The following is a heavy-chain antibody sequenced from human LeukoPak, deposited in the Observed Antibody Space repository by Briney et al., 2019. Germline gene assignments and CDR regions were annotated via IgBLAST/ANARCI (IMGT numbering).Heavy chain of an antibody. J-gene: IGHJ6*04. V-gene: IGHV1-18*04. CDR1: GYTFTNYG. Sequence: ASVKVSCKASGYTFTNYGITWVRQAPGQGLEWMGWISAYNANTNYAQKFQGRVTMTTDTSTSTAYIELKRLRSDDTAIYYCTRTDYDILTGARMDVWGKGTTVTVSS. CDR2: ISAYNANT. CDR3: TRTDYDILTGARMDV. D-gene: IGHD3-9*01.